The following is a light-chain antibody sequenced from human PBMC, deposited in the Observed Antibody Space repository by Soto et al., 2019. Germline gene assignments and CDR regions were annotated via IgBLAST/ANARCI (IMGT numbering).Light chain of an antibody. J-gene: IGKJ2*01. CDR3: QQYGSAFPYT. V-gene: IGKV3-20*01. CDR2: GAS. CDR1: QSVSSRY. Sequence: EIVLTQSPGTLSLSPGERATLSCRASQSVSSRYLAWYQQKPGQAPRLLIYGASTRATGIPDRFSGSGSGTDFTLAISRLEPEDFAVYFCQQYGSAFPYTFGQGTKVEIK.